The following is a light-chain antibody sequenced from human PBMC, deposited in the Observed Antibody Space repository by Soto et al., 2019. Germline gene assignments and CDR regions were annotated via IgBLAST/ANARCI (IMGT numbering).Light chain of an antibody. J-gene: IGKJ1*01. V-gene: IGKV1-5*03. Sequence: EIQVTQPPSSLSASVGDRVTITCRASQSISSWLAWYQQKPGKAPKLLIYKASSLESGVPSRFSGSGSGTEFTLTISSLQPDDFATYYCQQYNSYPWTFGQGTKVDI. CDR3: QQYNSYPWT. CDR2: KAS. CDR1: QSISSW.